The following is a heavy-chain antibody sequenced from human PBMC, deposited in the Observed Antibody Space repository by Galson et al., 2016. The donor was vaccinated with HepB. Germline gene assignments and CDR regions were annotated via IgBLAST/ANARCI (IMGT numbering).Heavy chain of an antibody. J-gene: IGHJ4*02. CDR2: ISYDGHQK. CDR1: GFTFSTYG. Sequence: SLRLSCAASGFTFSTYGMDWVRQAPGKGLEWVAVISYDGHQKYYVDPVKGRFIISRDNSKNTVYLQMNSLKTEDTAVYYCADERGSSRSPGYWGQGTLVSVSS. D-gene: IGHD3-10*01. V-gene: IGHV3-30*18. CDR3: ADERGSSRSPGY.